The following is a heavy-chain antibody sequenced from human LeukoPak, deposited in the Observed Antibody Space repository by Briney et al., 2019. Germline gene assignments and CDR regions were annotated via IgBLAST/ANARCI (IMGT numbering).Heavy chain of an antibody. CDR2: IGASGGST. Sequence: GGSLRLACAASGFTFSSYAMNWVRQAPGKGLEWVSGIGASGGSTYYADSVKGRFTISRDNSKNTLYLQMNSLRTEDTAVYYCAKAEGYDILTGLDYWGQGTLVTVSS. CDR1: GFTFSSYA. D-gene: IGHD3-9*01. V-gene: IGHV3-23*01. J-gene: IGHJ4*02. CDR3: AKAEGYDILTGLDY.